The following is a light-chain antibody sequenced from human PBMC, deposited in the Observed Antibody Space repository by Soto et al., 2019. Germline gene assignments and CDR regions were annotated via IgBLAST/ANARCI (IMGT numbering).Light chain of an antibody. Sequence: QSALTQPPSASGAPGQSVTISCTGTSSDVGGYNFLSWYQQHPGKAPKLIKYEVTKRPSRVPDRFSGSKSGNTASLTVSGLQAEHEGHYYCSSYAGSNTRYVFGTGTKLTLL. CDR3: SSYAGSNTRYV. CDR1: SSDVGGYNF. J-gene: IGLJ1*01. CDR2: EVT. V-gene: IGLV2-8*01.